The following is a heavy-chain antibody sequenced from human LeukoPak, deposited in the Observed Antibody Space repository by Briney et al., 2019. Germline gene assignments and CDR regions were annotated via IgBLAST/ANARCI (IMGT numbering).Heavy chain of an antibody. CDR3: VRERSFFGENY. D-gene: IGHD3-10*01. V-gene: IGHV4-39*02. CDR1: GDSIITSRYY. Sequence: PSETLYLTCTVSGDSIITSRYYWAWIRQPPGKGLEWIGSISYSGSTNYDPSLKSRVTISVDTSKNQFSLQLSSVTAADTAFYYCVRERSFFGENYWGQGTPVTISS. J-gene: IGHJ4*02. CDR2: ISYSGST.